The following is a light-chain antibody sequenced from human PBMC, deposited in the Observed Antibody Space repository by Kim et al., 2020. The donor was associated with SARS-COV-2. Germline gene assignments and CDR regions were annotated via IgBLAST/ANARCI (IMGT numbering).Light chain of an antibody. V-gene: IGKV1-33*01. Sequence: DIQMTQSPSSLSASVGDRVTITCQASQDISNSLNWYQQKSGKAPKFLIYGASNLEPGVPSKFSGSGSGTNFSLTISSLQPEDVGTYYCQQYDNLPFTVGLETKLEI. CDR2: GAS. CDR1: QDISNS. J-gene: IGKJ2*01. CDR3: QQYDNLPFT.